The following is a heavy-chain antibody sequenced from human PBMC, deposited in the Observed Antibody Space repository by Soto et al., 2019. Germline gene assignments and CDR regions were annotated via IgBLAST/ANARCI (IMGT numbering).Heavy chain of an antibody. J-gene: IGHJ6*02. CDR3: AKDXFSMVRGASYYSYGMDA. CDR2: IKSKTDGGTT. V-gene: IGHV3-15*01. CDR1: GFTFSNAW. Sequence: PGESLRLSCAASGFTFSNAWVSWVRQAPGKGLEWVGRIKSKTDGGTTDYAAPVKGRFTISRDDSKNTLYLQMNSLKTEDTAVYYCAKDXFSMVRGASYYSYGMDAWGQGTTVTVSS. D-gene: IGHD3-10*01.